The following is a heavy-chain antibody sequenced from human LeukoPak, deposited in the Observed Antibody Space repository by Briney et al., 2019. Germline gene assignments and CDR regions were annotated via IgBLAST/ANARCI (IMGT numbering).Heavy chain of an antibody. CDR2: IYPGDSDT. V-gene: IGHV5-51*01. D-gene: IGHD3-16*01. CDR3: ASHRLPIMITLGGPRAFDI. J-gene: IGHJ3*02. Sequence: PGGSLRISCKGSGYTFSSYWIGWVRQMPGKGLEWMGIIYPGDSDTRYSPPFQGQVTISADKSISTAYLQWSSLKASDTAMYYCASHRLPIMITLGGPRAFDIWGQGTMVTVSS. CDR1: GYTFSSYW.